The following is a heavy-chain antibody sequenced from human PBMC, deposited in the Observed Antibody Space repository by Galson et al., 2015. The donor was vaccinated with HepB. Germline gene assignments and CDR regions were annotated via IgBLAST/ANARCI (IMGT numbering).Heavy chain of an antibody. V-gene: IGHV1-58*01. J-gene: IGHJ4*02. CDR2: MIVGGGNT. CDR1: GFTFSNSA. CDR3: AAESYSSGCCKYDY. Sequence: SVKVSCKASGFTFSNSAVQWVRQARGQGLEWIGWMIVGGGNTNYAQNFQGRVTITRDMSTSTAYMEVTSLRSEDTAVYYCAAESYSSGCCKYDYWGQGALVTVSS. D-gene: IGHD6-25*01.